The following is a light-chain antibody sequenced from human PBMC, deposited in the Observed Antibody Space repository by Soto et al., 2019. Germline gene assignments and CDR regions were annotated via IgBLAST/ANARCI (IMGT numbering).Light chain of an antibody. V-gene: IGKV3-20*01. CDR1: QSVSSSY. J-gene: IGKJ1*01. CDR2: GAS. Sequence: EIVLTQSPGTLSLSPGERATLSCRASQSVSSSYLAWYQQKPGQAPRLLIYGASSRATGIPDRFSGSGSGTDFTHISSRREPEDFAVYYCQQYGSSPWTFGQGTKVEIK. CDR3: QQYGSSPWT.